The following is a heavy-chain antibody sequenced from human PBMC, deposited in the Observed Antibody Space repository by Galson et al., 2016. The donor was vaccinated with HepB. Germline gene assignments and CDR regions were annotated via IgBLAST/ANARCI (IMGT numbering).Heavy chain of an antibody. J-gene: IGHJ4*02. Sequence: SLRLSCAASGFTLSSQTMSWVRQAPGKGLEWVSGIRYTGDTSYTDSVKGRFTISRDNSKNKLFQQMDSLRAENTALYYYARGPDEPADYWGQGTLFTVSS. CDR3: ARGPDEPADY. D-gene: IGHD3-10*01. CDR1: GFTLSSQT. V-gene: IGHV3-23*01. CDR2: IRYTGDT.